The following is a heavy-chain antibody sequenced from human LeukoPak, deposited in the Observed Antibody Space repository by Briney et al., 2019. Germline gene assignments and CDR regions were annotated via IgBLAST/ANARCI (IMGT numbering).Heavy chain of an antibody. Sequence: SETLSLTCAVYGGSFSGYYWSWIRQPPGKGLEWIGEINHSGSTNYNPSLKSRVTISVDTSKNQFSLKLSSVTAADTAVYYCARLAGLDKRSGYQLPKPYYLDVWGKGTTVTVSS. CDR3: ARLAGLDKRSGYQLPKPYYLDV. CDR2: INHSGST. J-gene: IGHJ6*03. D-gene: IGHD2-2*01. CDR1: GGSFSGYY. V-gene: IGHV4-34*01.